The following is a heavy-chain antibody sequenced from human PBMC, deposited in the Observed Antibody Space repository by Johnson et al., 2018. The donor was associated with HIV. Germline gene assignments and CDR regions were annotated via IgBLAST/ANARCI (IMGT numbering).Heavy chain of an antibody. Sequence: MQLVESGGGLVQPGRSLKLSCAASGFTFDDYGMSWVRQAPGKGLEWVANIKQDGSEKNYVDSVKGRFTVSRDNAKNSLYLQMNSLRAEDTAVYYCASLNPFLEWLLSSTKGAFDIWGQGTIVSVSS. V-gene: IGHV3-7*05. CDR3: ASLNPFLEWLLSSTKGAFDI. D-gene: IGHD3-3*01. J-gene: IGHJ3*02. CDR1: GFTFDDYG. CDR2: IKQDGSEK.